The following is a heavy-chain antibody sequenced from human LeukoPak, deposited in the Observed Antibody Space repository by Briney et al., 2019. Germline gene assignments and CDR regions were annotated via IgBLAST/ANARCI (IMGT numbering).Heavy chain of an antibody. V-gene: IGHV3-23*01. Sequence: PGGSLRLSCAASRFTFSSYAMNWVRQAPGKGLEWVSAISGGGGSTYYADSVKGRFTISRDHSKNTLYLQMNSLRAEDTAVYYCAKTCGGDCYSTFDYWGQGTLVTVSS. J-gene: IGHJ4*02. CDR3: AKTCGGDCYSTFDY. D-gene: IGHD2-21*02. CDR1: RFTFSSYA. CDR2: ISGGGGST.